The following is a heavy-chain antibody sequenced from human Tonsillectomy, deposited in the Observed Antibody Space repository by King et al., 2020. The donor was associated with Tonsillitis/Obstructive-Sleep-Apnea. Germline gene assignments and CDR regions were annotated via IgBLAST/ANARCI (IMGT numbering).Heavy chain of an antibody. CDR1: GYSFSSYW. Sequence: QLVQSGAEVKKPGESLKISCKSSGYSFSSYWIGWVRQMPWKGLEWMGIIYPGDSDTRYSPSFQGQVTISADKSINTAYLQWNSLKAPDTAMYYCARLEVVVVSGAIPPGKNWFDPWGQGTLVTVSS. CDR3: ARLEVVVVSGAIPPGKNWFDP. J-gene: IGHJ5*02. CDR2: IYPGDSDT. V-gene: IGHV5-51*03. D-gene: IGHD2-2*01.